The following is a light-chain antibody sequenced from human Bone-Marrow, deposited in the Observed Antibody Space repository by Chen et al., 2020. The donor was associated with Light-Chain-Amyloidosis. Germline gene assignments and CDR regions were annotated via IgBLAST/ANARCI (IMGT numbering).Light chain of an antibody. CDR3: QSADSSGTYEVI. Sequence: SYELTQPPSVSVSPGQTARLTCSGDDLPTKYAYWYQKKPGQAPVLVIHRDTERPSGISERFSGASSGTTATLTISGVQAEDEADYHGQSADSSGTYEVIFGGGTKLTVL. CDR2: RDT. J-gene: IGLJ2*01. V-gene: IGLV3-25*03. CDR1: DLPTKY.